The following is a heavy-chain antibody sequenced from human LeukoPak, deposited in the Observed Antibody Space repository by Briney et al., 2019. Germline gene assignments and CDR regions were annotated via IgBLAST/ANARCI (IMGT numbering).Heavy chain of an antibody. D-gene: IGHD4-23*01. CDR3: ARGPNKYDGGNSGSAWFDP. V-gene: IGHV1-8*01. Sequence: GASVKVSCKASGFTFTTYDINWVRQATGQGLEWMGWMNPNSGNTGYAQKFQGRVTMTRNTSISTAYMELSSLRSEDTAVYYCARGPNKYDGGNSGSAWFDPWGQGNLVTVSS. CDR2: MNPNSGNT. CDR1: GFTFTTYD. J-gene: IGHJ5*02.